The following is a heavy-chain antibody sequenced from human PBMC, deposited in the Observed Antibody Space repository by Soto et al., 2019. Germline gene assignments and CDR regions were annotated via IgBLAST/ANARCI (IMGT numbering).Heavy chain of an antibody. CDR3: AKSTYYGDYVLGFDY. D-gene: IGHD4-17*01. Sequence: GGSLRLSCAASGFTFSSYAMSWVRQAPGKGLEWVSAISGSGGSTYYADSVKGRFTISRDNSKNTLYLQMNSLRAEETAVYYCAKSTYYGDYVLGFDYWGQGTLVTGSS. V-gene: IGHV3-23*01. CDR1: GFTFSSYA. J-gene: IGHJ4*02. CDR2: ISGSGGST.